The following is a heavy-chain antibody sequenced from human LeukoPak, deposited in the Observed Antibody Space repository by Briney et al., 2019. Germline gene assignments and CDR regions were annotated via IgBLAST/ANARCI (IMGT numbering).Heavy chain of an antibody. Sequence: GGSLRLSCADSGFTFSSYWMSWVRQPPGKGLEWVANINQDGSEEYYVDSVKGRLTISRDNAQKSLYLQMNSLRAEDTAVYYCAKDKLVVYASYYFDYWGQGTLVTVSS. CDR2: INQDGSEE. CDR1: GFTFSSYW. J-gene: IGHJ4*02. V-gene: IGHV3-7*03. CDR3: AKDKLVVYASYYFDY. D-gene: IGHD2-8*02.